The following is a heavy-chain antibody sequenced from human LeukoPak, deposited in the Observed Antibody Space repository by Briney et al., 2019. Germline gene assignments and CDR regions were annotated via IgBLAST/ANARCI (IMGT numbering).Heavy chain of an antibody. J-gene: IGHJ4*02. V-gene: IGHV3-30*02. CDR1: GFIFSGSG. CDR3: ASQKRELDY. CDR2: IRYDGSKK. D-gene: IGHD1-1*01. Sequence: PGGSLRLSCAASGFIFSGSGMHWVRQAPGKGLAWVSFIRYDGSKKHYADSVRGRFTISRDNSENTLYLQMNNLRPEDSAIYYCASQKRELDYWGQGTRLTVSS.